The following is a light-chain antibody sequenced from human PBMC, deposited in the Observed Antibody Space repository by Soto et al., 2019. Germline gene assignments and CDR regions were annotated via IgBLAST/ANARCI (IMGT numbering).Light chain of an antibody. CDR2: RNN. V-gene: IGLV1-47*01. J-gene: IGLJ7*01. CDR3: AAWDDSLSGSAV. Sequence: QSLLTQPPSASGTPGQRVTISCSGSSSNIGSHYVYWYQQLPGTAPKLLIYRNNQRPSGVPDRFSGSKSSTSASLAISGLRSEDEADYYCAAWDDSLSGSAVFGGGTQLTVL. CDR1: SSNIGSHY.